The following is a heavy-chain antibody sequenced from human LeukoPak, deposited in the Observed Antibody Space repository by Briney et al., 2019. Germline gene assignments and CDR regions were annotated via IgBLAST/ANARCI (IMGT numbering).Heavy chain of an antibody. CDR1: GFTFSSYG. Sequence: GGSLRLSCAASGFTFSSYGMHWVRQAPGKGLEWVAVIWYGGSNKYYADSVKGRFTISRDNSKNTLYLQMNSLRAEDTAVYYCAKDGRIAVAARVDYWGQGTLVTVSS. J-gene: IGHJ4*02. CDR3: AKDGRIAVAARVDY. V-gene: IGHV3-33*06. CDR2: IWYGGSNK. D-gene: IGHD6-19*01.